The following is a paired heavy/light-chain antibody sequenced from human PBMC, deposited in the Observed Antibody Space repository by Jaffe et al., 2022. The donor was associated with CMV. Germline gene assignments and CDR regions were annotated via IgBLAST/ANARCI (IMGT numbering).Light chain of an antibody. CDR3: SSYTSSVTWV. CDR1: SSDVGGYNY. Sequence: QSALTQPASVSGSPGQSITISCTGTSSDVGGYNYVSWYQQHPGKAPKLMIYDVNTRPSGISNRFSGSKYGNTASLTISGLQAEDEADYYCSSYTSSVTWVFGGGTKLTVL. V-gene: IGLV2-14*03. CDR2: DVN. J-gene: IGLJ3*02.
Heavy chain of an antibody. CDR3: TRRDEVGATDFDY. V-gene: IGHV3-73*01. J-gene: IGHJ4*02. Sequence: EVQLVESGGGLVQPGGSLRLSCAASGFSFSGSAMHWVRQASGRGLEWVGRIRNRANSYATAYTASLKGRFTVSRDDSKNTAYLQMNSLRTEDTAVYYCTRRDEVGATDFDYWGQGTLVTVSS. D-gene: IGHD1-26*01. CDR1: GFSFSGSA. CDR2: IRNRANSYAT.